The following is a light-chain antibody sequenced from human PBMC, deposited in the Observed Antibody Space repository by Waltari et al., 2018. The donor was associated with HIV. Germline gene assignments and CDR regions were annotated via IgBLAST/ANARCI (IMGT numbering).Light chain of an antibody. V-gene: IGLV2-14*03. J-gene: IGLJ2*01. CDR1: ANDIAAYNH. Sequence: QSALTQPASVSGSPGQWVTISCSGTANDIAAYNHVSWYQLPPGKAPKLIIYDVTYRPSGVSDRFSGSKSGNAASLTISGLQPEDEGDYFCASYRTAYTMVFGG. CDR3: ASYRTAYTMV. CDR2: DVT.